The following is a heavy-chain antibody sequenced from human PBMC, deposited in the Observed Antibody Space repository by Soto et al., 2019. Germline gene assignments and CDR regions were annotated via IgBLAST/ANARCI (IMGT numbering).Heavy chain of an antibody. CDR3: ARGYGCNSAGMDV. Sequence: GWALSVPGGGGGLPLSRWIRRGVRKAPGKGLEWVAVIWYDGSNKYYADSVKGRFTISRDNSKNTLYLQMNSLRAEDTAVYYCARGYGCNSAGMDVWGQGTTVTVSS. V-gene: IGHV3-33*01. CDR1: GLPLSRWI. CDR2: IWYDGSNK. D-gene: IGHD3-16*01. J-gene: IGHJ6*02.